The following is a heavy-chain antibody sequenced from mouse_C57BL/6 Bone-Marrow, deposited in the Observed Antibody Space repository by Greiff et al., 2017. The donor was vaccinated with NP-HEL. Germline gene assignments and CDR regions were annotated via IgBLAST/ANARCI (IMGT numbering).Heavy chain of an antibody. CDR3: ARNYGSSYGFDY. J-gene: IGHJ2*01. Sequence: EVNVVESGGGLVKPGGSLKLSCAASGFTFSSYAMSWVRQTPEKRLEWVATISDGGSYTYYPDNVKGRFTISRDNAKNNLYLQMSHLKSEDTAMYYCARNYGSSYGFDYWGQGTTLTVSS. D-gene: IGHD1-1*01. V-gene: IGHV5-4*03. CDR2: ISDGGSYT. CDR1: GFTFSSYA.